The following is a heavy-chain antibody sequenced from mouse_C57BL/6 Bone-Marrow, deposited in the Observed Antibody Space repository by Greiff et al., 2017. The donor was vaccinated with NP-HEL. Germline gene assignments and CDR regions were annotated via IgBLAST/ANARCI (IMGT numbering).Heavy chain of an antibody. CDR2: IYPGSGST. J-gene: IGHJ3*01. D-gene: IGHD2-4*01. CDR3: ARSLYYDYDGGFAY. V-gene: IGHV1-55*01. Sequence: QVQLQQSGAELVKPGASVKMSCKASGYTFTSYWITWVKQRPGQGLEWIGDIYPGSGSTNYNEKFKSKATLTVDTSSSTAYMQLSSLTSEDSAVYYCARSLYYDYDGGFAYWGQGTLVTVSA. CDR1: GYTFTSYW.